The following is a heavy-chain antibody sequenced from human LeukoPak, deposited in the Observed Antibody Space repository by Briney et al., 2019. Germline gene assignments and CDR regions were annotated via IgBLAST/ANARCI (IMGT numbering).Heavy chain of an antibody. V-gene: IGHV4-59*01. CDR3: AGARDGYNLKWYFDL. Sequence: SETLSLTCTVSGGSISSYYWSWIRQPPGKGLEWIGYIYYSGSTNYNPSLKSRVTISVDTSKNQFSLKLSSVTAADTAVYYCAGARDGYNLKWYFDLWGRGTLVTVSS. CDR2: IYYSGST. CDR1: GGSISSYY. D-gene: IGHD5-24*01. J-gene: IGHJ2*01.